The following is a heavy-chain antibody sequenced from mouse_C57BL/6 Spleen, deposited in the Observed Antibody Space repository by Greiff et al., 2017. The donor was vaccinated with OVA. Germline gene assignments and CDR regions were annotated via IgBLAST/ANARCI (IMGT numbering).Heavy chain of an antibody. CDR2: ISDGGSYT. Sequence: EVKLQESGGGLVKPGGSLKLSCAASGFTFSSYAMSWVRQTPEKRLEWVATISDGGSYTYYPDNVKGRFTISRDNATTTLYLQMSHLKSEDTATYDGARNYYGSSGAFDYWGQGTTLTVSS. CDR3: ARNYYGSSGAFDY. V-gene: IGHV5-4*03. D-gene: IGHD1-1*01. CDR1: GFTFSSYA. J-gene: IGHJ2*01.